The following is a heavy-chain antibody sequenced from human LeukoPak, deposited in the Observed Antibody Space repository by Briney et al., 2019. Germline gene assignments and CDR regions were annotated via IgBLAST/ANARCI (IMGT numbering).Heavy chain of an antibody. V-gene: IGHV4-39*07. CDR3: ARGIDPDTAMAYYFDY. Sequence: SETLSLTCTVSGGSISSSSYYWGWIRQPPGKGLEWIGSIYYSGSTYYNPSLKSRVTISVDTSKNQFSLKLSSVTAADTAVYYCARGIDPDTAMAYYFDYWGQGTLVTVSS. CDR2: IYYSGST. J-gene: IGHJ4*02. D-gene: IGHD5-18*01. CDR1: GGSISSSSYY.